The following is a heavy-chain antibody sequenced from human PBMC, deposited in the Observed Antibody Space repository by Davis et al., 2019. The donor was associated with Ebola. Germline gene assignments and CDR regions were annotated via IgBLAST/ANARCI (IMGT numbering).Heavy chain of an antibody. J-gene: IGHJ4*02. CDR1: GFTVSSNH. D-gene: IGHD6-19*01. CDR2: IYDQST. Sequence: GGSLRLSCAASGFTVSSNHMSWVRQAPGKGLEWVSVIYDQSTAYADSVRGRFIISRDKSNNTLYLEMNSLRVDDTAVYYCATTQWLGEFDNWGQGTLVTVSS. V-gene: IGHV3-53*05. CDR3: ATTQWLGEFDN.